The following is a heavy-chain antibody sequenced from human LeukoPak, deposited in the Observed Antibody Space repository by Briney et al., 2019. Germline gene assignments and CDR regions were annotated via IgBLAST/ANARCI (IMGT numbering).Heavy chain of an antibody. CDR1: GLTFSSTA. Sequence: QPGGSLRLYCAASGLTFSSTAMSWVRQTPGKGLEWVSAISASGGDTFYADSVKGRFTISRDNSKNMLYLQMNSLRGDDTAVYYCATHLAYCGGGSCSFFDYWGQGALVTASS. V-gene: IGHV3-23*01. CDR3: ATHLAYCGGGSCSFFDY. J-gene: IGHJ4*02. CDR2: ISASGGDT. D-gene: IGHD2-15*01.